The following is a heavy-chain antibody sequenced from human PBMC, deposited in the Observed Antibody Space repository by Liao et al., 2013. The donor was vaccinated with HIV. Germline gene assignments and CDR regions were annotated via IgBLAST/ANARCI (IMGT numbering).Heavy chain of an antibody. J-gene: IGHJ4*02. CDR3: ARGGGYFDY. Sequence: QVQLQESGPGLVKPSETLSLSCTVSGDSISGGNYFLNWIRQPAGKGLEWIGRIYSSGNTDYNPSLKSRVTISLDTSKNLFSLKLSSVTAADTAVYYCARGGGYFDYWGQGTLVTVSS. CDR2: IYSSGNT. V-gene: IGHV4-61*02. D-gene: IGHD3-16*01. CDR1: GDSISGGNYF.